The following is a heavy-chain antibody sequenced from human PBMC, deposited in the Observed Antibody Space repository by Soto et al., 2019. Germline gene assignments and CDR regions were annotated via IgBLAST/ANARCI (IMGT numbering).Heavy chain of an antibody. J-gene: IGHJ4*02. CDR3: AKSGRPAVVTAPDY. CDR1: GFTFSSYA. CDR2: ISGSGGST. V-gene: IGHV3-23*01. D-gene: IGHD2-21*02. Sequence: EVQLLESGGGLVQPGGSLRLSCAASGFTFSSYAMSWVRQAPGKGLEWVSTISGSGGSTYYADSVKGRFTISRDNSKNTLYLQMNSLRAEDTAVYYCAKSGRPAVVTAPDYWGQGTLVTVSS.